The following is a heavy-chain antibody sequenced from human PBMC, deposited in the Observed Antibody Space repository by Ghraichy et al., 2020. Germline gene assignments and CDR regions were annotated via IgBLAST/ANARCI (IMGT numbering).Heavy chain of an antibody. V-gene: IGHV4-59*01. CDR2: IYYSGTT. CDR3: ARAPFDILTTSYLWFDP. J-gene: IGHJ5*02. CDR1: GDSITSYY. D-gene: IGHD3-9*01. Sequence: SETLSLTCTVSGDSITSYYWSWLRQPPGKGLEWIGYIYYSGTTKYNPSLKSRATISIDTSKNQFSLKLRSVTAADTAMYYCARAPFDILTTSYLWFDPWGQGTLVTVSS.